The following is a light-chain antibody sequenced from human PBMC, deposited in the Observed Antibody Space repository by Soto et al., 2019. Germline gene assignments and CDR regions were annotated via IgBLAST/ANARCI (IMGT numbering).Light chain of an antibody. CDR1: QGIRND. J-gene: IGKJ1*01. Sequence: AIQMTQSPPSLSASVGDRVSITCRASQGIRNDLGWYQVKAGKAPKLLIYAASSLHSGVPPRFSGSGSGTEFTLTISSLQPEDFATYYCLQDYSYPWTFGQGTEVEIK. CDR2: AAS. CDR3: LQDYSYPWT. V-gene: IGKV1-6*01.